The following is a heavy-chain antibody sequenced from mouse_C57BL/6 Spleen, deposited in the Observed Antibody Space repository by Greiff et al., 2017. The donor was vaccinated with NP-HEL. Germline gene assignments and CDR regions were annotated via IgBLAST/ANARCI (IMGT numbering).Heavy chain of an antibody. CDR3: ARSGTYYGNYVYAMDY. D-gene: IGHD2-10*01. V-gene: IGHV1-69*01. CDR2: IDPSDSYT. CDR1: GYTFTSYW. Sequence: VQLQQPGAELVMPGASVKLSCKASGYTFTSYWMHWVKQRPGQGLEWIGEIDPSDSYTNYNQKFKGKSTLTVDKSSSTAYMQLSSLTSEDSAVYYCARSGTYYGNYVYAMDYWGQGTSVTVSS. J-gene: IGHJ4*01.